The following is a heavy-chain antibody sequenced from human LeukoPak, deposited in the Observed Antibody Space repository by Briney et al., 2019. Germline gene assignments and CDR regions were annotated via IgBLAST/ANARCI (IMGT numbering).Heavy chain of an antibody. V-gene: IGHV3-23*01. CDR1: GFTFSSYA. J-gene: IGHJ4*02. D-gene: IGHD3-22*01. Sequence: PGASLRLSCAASGFTFSSYAMSWVRQAPGKGLEWVSAISGSGGSTYYADSVKGRFTIYRDNSKNTLYLQMNSLRAEDTAVYYCAKDPLYYYDSSGYSLDYWGQGTLVTVSS. CDR2: ISGSGGST. CDR3: AKDPLYYYDSSGYSLDY.